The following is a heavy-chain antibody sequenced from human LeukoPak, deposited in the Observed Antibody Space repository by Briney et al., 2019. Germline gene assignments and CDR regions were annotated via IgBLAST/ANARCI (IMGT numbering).Heavy chain of an antibody. CDR2: INPSGGST. V-gene: IGHV1-46*01. D-gene: IGHD6-19*01. CDR3: AREGSAVAGALGHFDY. Sequence: ASAKVSCKASGYTFTSYYMHWVRQAPGQGLEWMGIINPSGGSTSYAQKFQGRVTMTRDTSTSTVYMELSSLRSEDTAVYYCAREGSAVAGALGHFDYWGQGTLVTVSS. CDR1: GYTFTSYY. J-gene: IGHJ4*02.